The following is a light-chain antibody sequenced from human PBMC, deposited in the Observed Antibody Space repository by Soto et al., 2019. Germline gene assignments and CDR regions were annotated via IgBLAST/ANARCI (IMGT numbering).Light chain of an antibody. V-gene: IGKV3-15*01. CDR2: GAS. CDR1: ESIDFN. Sequence: EIVMTQSPATLSVSPGERVTLSCRASESIDFNLAWYQQKPGQAPRLLIYGASNRATGIPARFSGSGSGTEFTLTISSLQSDDFATYYCQEYQTWTFGHGTKVEIK. J-gene: IGKJ1*01. CDR3: QEYQTWT.